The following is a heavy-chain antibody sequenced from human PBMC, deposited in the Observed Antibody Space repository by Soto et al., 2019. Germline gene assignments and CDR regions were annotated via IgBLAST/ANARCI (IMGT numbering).Heavy chain of an antibody. J-gene: IGHJ6*02. V-gene: IGHV1-69*13. CDR1: GGTFSSYA. Sequence: GASVKVSCKASGGTFSSYAISWVRQAPGQGLEWMGGIIPIFGTANYAQKFQGRVTITADESTSTAYMELSSLRSEDTAVYYCARCYGSGGYLRPANYGMDVWGQGTTVTVSS. CDR3: ARCYGSGGYLRPANYGMDV. D-gene: IGHD3-10*01. CDR2: IIPIFGTA.